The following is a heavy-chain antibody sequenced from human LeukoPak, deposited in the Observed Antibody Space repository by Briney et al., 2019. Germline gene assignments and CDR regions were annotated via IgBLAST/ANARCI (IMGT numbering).Heavy chain of an antibody. Sequence: GGSLRLSCAASGFTVSSNYMTWVRQAPGKGLEWVSVIHSGGSTYYADSVKGRFTISRDNSKNTLYLQMSSLRAEDTAVYYCAKAGSGWYYFDYWGQGTLVTVSS. CDR2: IHSGGST. CDR3: AKAGSGWYYFDY. V-gene: IGHV3-53*01. D-gene: IGHD6-19*01. J-gene: IGHJ4*02. CDR1: GFTVSSNY.